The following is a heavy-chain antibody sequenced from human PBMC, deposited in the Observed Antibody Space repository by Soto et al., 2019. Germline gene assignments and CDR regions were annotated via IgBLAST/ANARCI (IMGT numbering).Heavy chain of an antibody. CDR2: INHSGST. Sequence: SETLSLTCAVYGGSFSGYYWSWIRQPPGKGLEWIGEINHSGSTNYNPSLKSRVTISVDTSKNQFSLKLSSVTAADTAVYYCARGPAKYYYYGMDVWGQGTTVTAP. CDR1: GGSFSGYY. J-gene: IGHJ6*02. V-gene: IGHV4-34*01. CDR3: ARGPAKYYYYGMDV. D-gene: IGHD6-25*01.